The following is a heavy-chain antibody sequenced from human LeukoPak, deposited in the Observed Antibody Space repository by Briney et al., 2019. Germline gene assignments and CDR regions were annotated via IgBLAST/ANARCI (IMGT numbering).Heavy chain of an antibody. V-gene: IGHV4-31*11. CDR1: GGSISSGGYY. D-gene: IGHD5-18*01. J-gene: IGHJ4*02. CDR2: IYYSGST. CDR3: ARAETPRNSYGYLDY. Sequence: SQTLSLTCAVSGGSISSGGYYWGWIRQHPGKGLEWIGYIYYSGSTYYNPSLKSRVTISIDTSKNQFSLKLSSVTAADTAVYYCARAETPRNSYGYLDYWGQGTLVTVSS.